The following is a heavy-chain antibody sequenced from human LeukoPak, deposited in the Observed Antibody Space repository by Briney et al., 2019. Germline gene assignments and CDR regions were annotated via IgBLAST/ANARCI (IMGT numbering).Heavy chain of an antibody. V-gene: IGHV4-34*01. J-gene: IGHJ3*02. D-gene: IGHD3-3*01. CDR3: ARALYYDFWSGHGVHAFDI. Sequence: SETLSLTCAVYVGSFSGYYWTWIRQPPGKGLEWIGEINHSGSTYYNPSLKSRVAISVDTSKNQFSLKLSSVTAADTAVYYCARALYYDFWSGHGVHAFDIWGQGTMVTVSS. CDR2: INHSGST. CDR1: VGSFSGYY.